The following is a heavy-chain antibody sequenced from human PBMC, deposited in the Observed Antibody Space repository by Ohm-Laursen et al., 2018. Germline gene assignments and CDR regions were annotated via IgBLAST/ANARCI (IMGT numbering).Heavy chain of an antibody. CDR1: GFTFDDYA. J-gene: IGHJ4*02. Sequence: SLRLSCAASGFTFDDYAMHWVRQAPGKGLEWVSGISWNSGSIGYADSVKGRFTISRDNAKNSLYLQMNSLRAEDTAVYYCAKVGDYYGSGSFDYWGQGTLVTVSS. CDR3: AKVGDYYGSGSFDY. V-gene: IGHV3-9*01. D-gene: IGHD3-10*01. CDR2: ISWNSGSI.